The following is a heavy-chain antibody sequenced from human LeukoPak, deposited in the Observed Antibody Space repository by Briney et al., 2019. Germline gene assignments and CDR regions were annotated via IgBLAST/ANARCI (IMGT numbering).Heavy chain of an antibody. Sequence: ASVKVSCKASGYTFTSYGISWVRQAPGQGLEWMGWISAYNGNTNYAQKLQGRVTMTTDTSTSTAYMELRSPRSDDTAVYYCARVGVGIAAAGNWYFDLWGRGTLVTVSS. J-gene: IGHJ2*01. CDR2: ISAYNGNT. V-gene: IGHV1-18*04. D-gene: IGHD6-13*01. CDR1: GYTFTSYG. CDR3: ARVGVGIAAAGNWYFDL.